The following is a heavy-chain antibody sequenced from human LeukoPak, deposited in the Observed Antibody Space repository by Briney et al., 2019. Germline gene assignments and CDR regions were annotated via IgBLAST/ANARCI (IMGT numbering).Heavy chain of an antibody. D-gene: IGHD3-22*01. Sequence: SETLSLTCAVYGGSFSGYYWSWIRQPPGKGLEWIGEINHSGSTNYNPSLKSRVTISVDTSKTQFSLKLSSVTAADTAVYYCARGQKDYYDSSGPSDYWGQGTLVTVSS. V-gene: IGHV4-34*01. J-gene: IGHJ4*02. CDR2: INHSGST. CDR3: ARGQKDYYDSSGPSDY. CDR1: GGSFSGYY.